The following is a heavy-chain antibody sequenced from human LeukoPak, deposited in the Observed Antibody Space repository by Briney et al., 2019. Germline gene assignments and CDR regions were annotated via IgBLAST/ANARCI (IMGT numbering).Heavy chain of an antibody. V-gene: IGHV1-3*01. CDR2: INAGNGNT. Sequence: ASVTVSCTASGYTFTSYAMHWVRQAPGQRLEWMGWINAGNGNTKYSQKFQGRVTITRDTSASTAYMELSSLRSEDTAVYYCARDPMVRGVPYFDYWGQGTLATVSS. CDR3: ARDPMVRGVPYFDY. D-gene: IGHD3-10*01. CDR1: GYTFTSYA. J-gene: IGHJ4*02.